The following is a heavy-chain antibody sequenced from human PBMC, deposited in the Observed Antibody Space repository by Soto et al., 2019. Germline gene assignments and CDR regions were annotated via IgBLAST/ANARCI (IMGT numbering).Heavy chain of an antibody. CDR3: ATDSSGWDAFDI. CDR1: GFTFSSYS. D-gene: IGHD6-19*01. Sequence: GGSLRLSCAASGFTFSSYSMNWVRQAPGKGLEWVSSISSSSSYIYYADSVKGRFTISRGNAKNSLYLQMNSLRAEDTAVYYCATDSSGWDAFDIWGQGTMVTVSS. V-gene: IGHV3-21*01. J-gene: IGHJ3*02. CDR2: ISSSSSYI.